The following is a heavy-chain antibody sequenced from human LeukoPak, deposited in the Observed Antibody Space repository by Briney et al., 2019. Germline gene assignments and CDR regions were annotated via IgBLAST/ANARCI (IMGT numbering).Heavy chain of an antibody. CDR2: INHSGST. CDR3: SGVPGWVLGVGAREAFDI. Sequence: SETLSLTCAVYGGSFSGYYWSWIRQPPGKGLEWIGEINHSGSTNYNPSLKSRVTISVDTSKNQFSLKLSSVTAADTAVYYCSGVPGWVLGVGAREAFDIWGQGTMVTVSS. V-gene: IGHV4-34*01. D-gene: IGHD1-26*01. J-gene: IGHJ3*02. CDR1: GGSFSGYY.